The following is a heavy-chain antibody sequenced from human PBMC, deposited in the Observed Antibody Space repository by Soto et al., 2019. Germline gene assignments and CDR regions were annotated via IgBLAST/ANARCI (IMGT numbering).Heavy chain of an antibody. CDR3: ARGHPAVVAKPPWFDP. J-gene: IGHJ5*02. CDR1: GFTFSDYY. Sequence: GGSLRLCCAASGFTFSDYYMSGIRQAPGKGLEWVSYISSSGSTIYYADSVKGRFTISRDNAKNSLYLQMNSLRAEDTAVYYCARGHPAVVAKPPWFDPWGQGTLVTVSS. D-gene: IGHD2-15*01. CDR2: ISSSGSTI. V-gene: IGHV3-11*01.